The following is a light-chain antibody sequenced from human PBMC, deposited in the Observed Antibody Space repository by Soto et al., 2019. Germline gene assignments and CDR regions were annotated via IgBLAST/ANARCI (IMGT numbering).Light chain of an antibody. V-gene: IGKV1-5*01. CDR2: DAS. CDR3: QQYNSYSYT. J-gene: IGKJ2*01. Sequence: DIQMTQSPSTLSASVGDRVTITCRASQSISSWLAWYQQKPGKAPKLLIYDASSLEIGVPSMFSGSGSGTEFTLTFSSLQPDDFATYYCQQYNSYSYTFGQGTKVDIK. CDR1: QSISSW.